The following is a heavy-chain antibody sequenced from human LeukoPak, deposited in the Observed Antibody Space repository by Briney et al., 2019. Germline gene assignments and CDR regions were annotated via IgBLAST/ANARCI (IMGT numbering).Heavy chain of an antibody. J-gene: IGHJ4*02. CDR3: AKDMWDIVVVVAADY. CDR2: ISGSGGST. D-gene: IGHD2-15*01. CDR1: GFTFSSYA. V-gene: IGHV3-23*01. Sequence: HPGGSLRLSCAASGFTFSSYAMSWVRQAPGKGLEWVSAISGSGGSTYCADSVKGRFTISRDNSKNTLYLQMNSLRAEDTAVYYCAKDMWDIVVVVAADYWGQGTLVTVSS.